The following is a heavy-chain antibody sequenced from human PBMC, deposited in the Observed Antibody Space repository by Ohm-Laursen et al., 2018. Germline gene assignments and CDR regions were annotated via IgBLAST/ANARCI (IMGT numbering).Heavy chain of an antibody. J-gene: IGHJ4*02. Sequence: SLRLSCAAPGFTFSSYAMSWVRQAPGKGLEWVSAISGSGGSTYYADSVKGRFTISRDNSKNTLYLQMNSLGAEDTAVYYCAKDRGGRYLALYYFDYWGQGTLVTVSS. CDR2: ISGSGGST. CDR3: AKDRGGRYLALYYFDY. CDR1: GFTFSSYA. V-gene: IGHV3-23*01. D-gene: IGHD3-10*01.